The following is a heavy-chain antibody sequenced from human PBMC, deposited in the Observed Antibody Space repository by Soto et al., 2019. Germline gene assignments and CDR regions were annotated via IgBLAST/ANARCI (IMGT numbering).Heavy chain of an antibody. D-gene: IGHD3-3*01. CDR1: GYSFTSYW. CDR3: SRHSHYDFFLGSPDYAGIDV. J-gene: IGHJ6*02. Sequence: GGSLTISWKGSGYSFTSYWIGWVRQMPGKGLEWMGIIYPGDSDTRYSPSFQGQVTISADKSISTAYLQWSSLKASDTAMDYCSRHSHYDFFLGSPDYAGIDVLGQRATLTIFS. CDR2: IYPGDSDT. V-gene: IGHV5-51*01.